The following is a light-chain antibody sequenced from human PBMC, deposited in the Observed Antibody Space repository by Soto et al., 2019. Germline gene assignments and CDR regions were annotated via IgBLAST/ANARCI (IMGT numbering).Light chain of an antibody. V-gene: IGLV2-14*01. CDR2: EVS. CDR1: SSDVGAYNY. CDR3: FSCTTSNTHV. Sequence: QSALTQPASVSGSPGQSITISCTGTSSDVGAYNYVSWFQQHPDKAPKLMIYEVSNRPSGVSNRFSGSKSGNAASLTISGLQAEDEAYYFCFSCTTSNTHVFGTGTKVTVL. J-gene: IGLJ1*01.